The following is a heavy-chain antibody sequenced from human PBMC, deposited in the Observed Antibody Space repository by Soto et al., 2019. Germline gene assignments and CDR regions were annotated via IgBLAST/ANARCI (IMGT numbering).Heavy chain of an antibody. Sequence: PXETLSLTCTVSGGSIRRGDYYWSWIRQPPGKGLEWIGYIYYSGSTYYNPSLKSRVTVSVDTSKNQFSLKLSSVTAADTAVYYCARVITYYYDSSGGGAFDIWGQGTMVTVS. D-gene: IGHD3-22*01. CDR1: GGSIRRGDYY. V-gene: IGHV4-30-4*01. CDR3: ARVITYYYDSSGGGAFDI. J-gene: IGHJ3*02. CDR2: IYYSGST.